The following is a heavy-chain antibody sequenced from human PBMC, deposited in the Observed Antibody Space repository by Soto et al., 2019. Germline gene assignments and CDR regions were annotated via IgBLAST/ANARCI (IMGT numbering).Heavy chain of an antibody. V-gene: IGHV4-39*01. CDR3: GRLEGLATISYYFDY. CDR1: SDSVGSSRYY. CDR2: VYYSGST. Sequence: PSDTLSLTCTVSSDSVGSSRYYWGWVRQPPGKGLEWIGSVYYSGSTYYNPSLESRVTISVDKSKNQFSLKLMSLSAADTAVYYCGRLEGLATISYYFDYWGQGALVTVSS. J-gene: IGHJ4*02. D-gene: IGHD3-9*01.